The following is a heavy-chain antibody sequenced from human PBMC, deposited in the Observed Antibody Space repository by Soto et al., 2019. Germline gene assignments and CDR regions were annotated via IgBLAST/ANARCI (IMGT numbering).Heavy chain of an antibody. CDR1: GGSISSYY. J-gene: IGHJ4*02. V-gene: IGHV4-59*01. CDR3: ARGGGYDLSFDY. CDR2: TYYSGST. D-gene: IGHD5-12*01. Sequence: SETLSLTCTVSGGSISSYYWSWIRQPPGKGLEWIGYTYYSGSTNYNPSLKSRVTISVDTSKNQFSLKLSSVTAADTAVYYCARGGGYDLSFDYWGQGTLVTSPQ.